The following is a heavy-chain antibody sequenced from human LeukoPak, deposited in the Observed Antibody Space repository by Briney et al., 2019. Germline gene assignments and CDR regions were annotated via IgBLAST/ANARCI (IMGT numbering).Heavy chain of an antibody. CDR2: INPNSGGT. J-gene: IGHJ3*02. CDR1: GYTFTSYY. V-gene: IGHV1-2*02. Sequence: ASVKVSCKASGYTFTSYYMHWVRQAPGQGLEWMGWINPNSGGTNYAQKFQGRVTMTRDTSISTAYMELSRLRSDDTAVHYCARGAFGDFWSGSLLGAFDIWGQGTMVTVSS. CDR3: ARGAFGDFWSGSLLGAFDI. D-gene: IGHD3-3*01.